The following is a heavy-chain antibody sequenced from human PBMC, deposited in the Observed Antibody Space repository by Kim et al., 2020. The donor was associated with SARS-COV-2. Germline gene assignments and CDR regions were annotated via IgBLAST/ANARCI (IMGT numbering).Heavy chain of an antibody. Sequence: GGSLRLSCAASGFTFSSYGMHWVRQAPGKGLEWVAVIWYDGSKKYYADSVKGRFTISRDNSKHTLYLQLNSLRAEDTAVYYCARGYYDSIVYYPWGQGT. J-gene: IGHJ4*02. V-gene: IGHV3-33*01. CDR1: GFTFSSYG. CDR3: ARGYYDSIVYYP. D-gene: IGHD3-22*01. CDR2: IWYDGSKK.